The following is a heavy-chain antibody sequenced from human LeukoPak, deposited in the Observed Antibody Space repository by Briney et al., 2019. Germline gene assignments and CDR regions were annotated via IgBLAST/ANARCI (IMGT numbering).Heavy chain of an antibody. Sequence: GRSLRLSCAASGFTFDDYAMHWVRQAPGKGLEWVSGISWNSGSIGYADSVKGRSTLSRDNAKNSLYLQMNSLRAEDTALYYCAKLYGDRGYFDYWGQGTLVTVSS. D-gene: IGHD4-17*01. CDR2: ISWNSGSI. J-gene: IGHJ4*02. CDR1: GFTFDDYA. CDR3: AKLYGDRGYFDY. V-gene: IGHV3-9*01.